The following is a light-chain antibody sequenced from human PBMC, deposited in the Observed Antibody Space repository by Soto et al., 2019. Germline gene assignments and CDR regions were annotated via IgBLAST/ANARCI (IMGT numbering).Light chain of an antibody. Sequence: EIVLTQSPGTLSLSPGERATLSCRASQSVSSSYLAWYQQKPGQAPRLLIYGASSRAPGIPDRFSGSGSGTDFTLAISRLEPEDFTVYYCQQYGSSPRITFGQGIRLEIK. CDR3: QQYGSSPRIT. V-gene: IGKV3-20*01. J-gene: IGKJ5*01. CDR1: QSVSSSY. CDR2: GAS.